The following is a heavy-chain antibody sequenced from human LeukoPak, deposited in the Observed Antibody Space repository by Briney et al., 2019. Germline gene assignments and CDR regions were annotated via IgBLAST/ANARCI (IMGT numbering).Heavy chain of an antibody. D-gene: IGHD3-16*02. J-gene: IGHJ6*03. CDR1: GYTFTSYG. CDR3: ARGQPTQNMITFGGVIVPFYYYYYYMDV. Sequence: ASVKVSCKASGYTFTSYGISWVRQAPGQGLEWMGWISAYNGNTHYAQKLQGRVTMTTDTSTSTAYMELRSLRSEDTAVYYCARGQPTQNMITFGGVIVPFYYYYYYMDVWGKGTTVTVSS. CDR2: ISAYNGNT. V-gene: IGHV1-18*01.